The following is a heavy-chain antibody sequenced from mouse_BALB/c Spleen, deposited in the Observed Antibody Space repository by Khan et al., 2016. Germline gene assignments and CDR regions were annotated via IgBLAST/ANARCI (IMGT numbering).Heavy chain of an antibody. CDR3: ARARYYGYLAY. D-gene: IGHD1-1*01. CDR1: GFDFSRYW. CDR2: INPDSYTI. V-gene: IGHV4-1*02. J-gene: IGHJ3*01. Sequence: EVKLLESGGGLVHSGGSLKFSCAASGFDFSRYWMSWVRQAPGKGLEWIGEINPDSYTINYTPSLKDKFIISRDNAKNTLYLQMSKVRSEDTALCYCARARYYGYLAYWGQGTLVTVSA.